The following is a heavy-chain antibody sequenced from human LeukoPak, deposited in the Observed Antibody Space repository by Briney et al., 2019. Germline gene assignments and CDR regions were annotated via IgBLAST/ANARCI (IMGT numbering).Heavy chain of an antibody. D-gene: IGHD1-1*01. CDR2: ISASGVST. CDR1: GFTFSRYW. CDR3: AKNDAGGRYFDY. Sequence: GGSLRLSCAASGFTFSRYWMTWVRQAPAKGLEWVSGISASGVSTYYADSLKGRFTISRDNSKNTLYLHMNSLRAEDTAVYYCAKNDAGGRYFDYWGQGTLVTVSS. V-gene: IGHV3-23*01. J-gene: IGHJ4*02.